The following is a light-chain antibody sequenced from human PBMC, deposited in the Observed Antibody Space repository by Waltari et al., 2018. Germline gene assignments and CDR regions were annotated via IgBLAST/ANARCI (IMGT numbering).Light chain of an antibody. Sequence: SSDLTHEPALSVSLGETVWLTCPVSSLRRYYPSWYQKRPGQAPILVLYGQDNRHSGIPDRFSGSTSGNTASLTITGAQAEDEANYYCLSRDTSATRLYGGETRLTV. V-gene: IGLV3-19*01. CDR1: SLRRYY. J-gene: IGLJ2*01. CDR3: LSRDTSATRL. CDR2: GQD.